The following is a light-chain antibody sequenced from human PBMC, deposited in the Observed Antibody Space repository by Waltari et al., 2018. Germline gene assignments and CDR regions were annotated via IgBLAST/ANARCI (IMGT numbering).Light chain of an antibody. CDR2: DVS. CDR3: CSYAGTSTVI. CDR1: CRCFGAYNF. Sequence: QSALTQPAYVSGFPGRSIPLPCTGPCRCFGAYNFVSWYQQHPGKAPKFMIYDVSKRPSGVSNRFSGSKTGNTASLTISGLQAEDEADYYCCSYAGTSTVIFGGGTKLTVL. V-gene: IGLV2-23*02. J-gene: IGLJ2*01.